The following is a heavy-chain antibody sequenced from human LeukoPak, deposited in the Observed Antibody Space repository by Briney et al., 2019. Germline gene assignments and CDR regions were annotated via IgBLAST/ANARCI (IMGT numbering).Heavy chain of an antibody. D-gene: IGHD1-26*01. CDR3: ARAPRGATSPLDY. CDR2: IYTSGST. CDR1: GGSISSGSYY. Sequence: PSETLSLTCTVSGGSISSGSYYWSWIRQPARKGLEWIGRIYTSGSTNYNPSLKSRVTISVDTSKNQFSLKLSSVTAADTAVYYCARAPRGATSPLDYWGQGTLVTVSS. J-gene: IGHJ4*02. V-gene: IGHV4-61*02.